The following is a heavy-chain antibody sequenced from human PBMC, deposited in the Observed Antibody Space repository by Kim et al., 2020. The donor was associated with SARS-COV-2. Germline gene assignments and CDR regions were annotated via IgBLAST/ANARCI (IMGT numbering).Heavy chain of an antibody. J-gene: IGHJ6*03. D-gene: IGHD4-17*01. CDR1: GGTFSSYA. V-gene: IGHV1-69*04. CDR3: ARPVRDYGGGYMDV. CDR2: IIPIFGIA. Sequence: SVKVSCKASGGTFSSYAISWVRQAPGQGLEWMGRIIPIFGIANYAQKFQGRVTITADKSTSTAYMELSSLRSEDTAVYYCARPVRDYGGGYMDVWGKGTTVTVSS.